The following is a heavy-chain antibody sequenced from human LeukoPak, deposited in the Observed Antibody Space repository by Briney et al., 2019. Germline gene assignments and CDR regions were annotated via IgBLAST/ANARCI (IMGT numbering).Heavy chain of an antibody. Sequence: GGSLRLSCAASGFTFSEEYMSWIRQAPGKGLEWISCVSSSGTTIYYADSVKGRFTISRDNVKNSLYLQMNSLRVEDTAVYYCAKDGAFSASSFWGQGTMVAVPS. CDR3: AKDGAFSASSF. V-gene: IGHV3-11*01. J-gene: IGHJ3*01. CDR2: VSSSGTTI. CDR1: GFTFSEEY. D-gene: IGHD3-3*02.